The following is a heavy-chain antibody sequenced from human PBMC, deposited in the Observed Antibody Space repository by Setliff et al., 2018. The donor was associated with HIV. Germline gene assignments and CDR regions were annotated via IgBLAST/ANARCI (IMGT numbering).Heavy chain of an antibody. CDR3: ARGGVYNFGYDPFDY. J-gene: IGHJ4*02. V-gene: IGHV1-8*01. D-gene: IGHD5-18*01. CDR1: GFSFDDYG. CDR2: TSGHTGN. Sequence: GASVKVSCKTSGFSFDDYGISWVRQAPGQGLEWMGWTSGHTGNKKFQGRVTVTRNTSISTAYMELSSLRSEDTAVYYCARGGVYNFGYDPFDYWGQGTLVTVSS.